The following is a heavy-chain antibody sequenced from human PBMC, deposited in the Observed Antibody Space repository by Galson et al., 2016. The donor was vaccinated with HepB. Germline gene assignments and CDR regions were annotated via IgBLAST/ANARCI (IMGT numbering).Heavy chain of an antibody. CDR3: AKEFLGVSGGTAGFDH. J-gene: IGHJ4*02. CDR1: GFTVSNNY. V-gene: IGHV3-53*01. CDR2: ITTYGGT. Sequence: SLRLSCAASGFTVSNNYMRWVRQAPGKGLEWISAITTYGGTYYAGSVKGRFTISRDNSKNTAYLQMNSLRAEDTALYYCAKEFLGVSGGTAGFDHWGQGALVSVSS. D-gene: IGHD2-15*01.